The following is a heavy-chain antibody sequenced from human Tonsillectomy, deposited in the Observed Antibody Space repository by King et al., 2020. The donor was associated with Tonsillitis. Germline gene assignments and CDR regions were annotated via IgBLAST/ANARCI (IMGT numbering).Heavy chain of an antibody. Sequence: QLQESGPGLVKPSETLSLNCPVSGGSISNINYYWGWIRQPPGKGLEWIGSIYYSGSTYYNPSLKSRVTISVDTSKNQFSLKLSSVTAADMAVYYCASRIPASGCFDYWGQGTLVTVSS. J-gene: IGHJ4*02. CDR1: GGSISNINYY. CDR3: ASRIPASGCFDY. D-gene: IGHD6-13*01. V-gene: IGHV4-39*01. CDR2: IYYSGST.